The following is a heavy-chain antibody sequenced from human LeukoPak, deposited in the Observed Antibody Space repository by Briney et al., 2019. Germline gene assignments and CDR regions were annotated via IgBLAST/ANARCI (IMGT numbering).Heavy chain of an antibody. J-gene: IGHJ3*02. D-gene: IGHD6-13*01. V-gene: IGHV1-46*01. CDR1: GYTFTSYY. CDR3: ARLPGIAAAGDGDDAFDI. Sequence: ASVKVSCKASGYTFTSYYMHWVRQAPGQGLEWMGIINPSGGSTSYAQKFQGRVTMTRDTSTNTVYMELSSLRSEDTAVYYCARLPGIAAAGDGDDAFDIWGQGTMVTVSS. CDR2: INPSGGST.